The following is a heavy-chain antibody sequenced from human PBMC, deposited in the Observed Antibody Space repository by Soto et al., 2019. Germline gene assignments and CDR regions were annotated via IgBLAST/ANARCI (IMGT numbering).Heavy chain of an antibody. CDR2: ISSSGGTT. V-gene: IGHV3-23*01. Sequence: EVQLLESGGGLVQPGGSLRLSCAVSGFTFSSFAMSWVRQAPGKGLEWVSVISSSGGTTYYADSVKGRFTISRDNSKNTLYPQMNRLRAEDTAVYYCARDYRYACDYWGQGTLVTVSS. CDR3: ARDYRYACDY. D-gene: IGHD5-18*01. J-gene: IGHJ4*02. CDR1: GFTFSSFA.